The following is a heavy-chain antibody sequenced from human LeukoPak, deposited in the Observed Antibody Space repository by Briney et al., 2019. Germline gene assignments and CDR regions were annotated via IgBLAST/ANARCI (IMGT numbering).Heavy chain of an antibody. V-gene: IGHV3-30*03. J-gene: IGHJ3*02. CDR3: ARERITMVRGILDDAFDI. CDR2: IEHDGSNK. Sequence: GGSLRLSCAASGLTISSYGMHWVRQAPGKGLEWVAIIEHDGSNKYYVDSVKGRFTISRDNPKNTVYLQMNSLRAEDTAVYYCARERITMVRGILDDAFDIWGQGTMVTVSS. CDR1: GLTISSYG. D-gene: IGHD3-10*01.